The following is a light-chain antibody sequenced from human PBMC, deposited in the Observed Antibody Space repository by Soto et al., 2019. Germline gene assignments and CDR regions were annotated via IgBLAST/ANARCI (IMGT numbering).Light chain of an antibody. CDR1: SSDVGGYNY. CDR3: SSYAGSRIYV. J-gene: IGLJ1*01. CDR2: EVS. Sequence: QSVLAQPASVSGSPGQSITISCTGTSSDVGGYNYVSWYQQHPGKAPKLMIYEVSNRPSGVSNRFSGSKSGNTASLTISGLQAEDEADYYCSSYAGSRIYVFGTGTKVTVL. V-gene: IGLV2-14*01.